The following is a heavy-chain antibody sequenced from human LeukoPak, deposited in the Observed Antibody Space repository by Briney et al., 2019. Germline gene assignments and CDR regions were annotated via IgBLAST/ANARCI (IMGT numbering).Heavy chain of an antibody. CDR3: AREGGITVAGKFDS. J-gene: IGHJ4*02. CDR1: GLTFSASG. V-gene: IGHV3-30*02. D-gene: IGHD6-19*01. Sequence: PGGSLRLSCAASGLTFSASGMHWVRQAPGKGLEWVAFIQNDERDKNYADSVRGRFTISRDNSKNTLYMQMNSLRAEETAVYYCAREGGITVAGKFDSWGQGTLVTVSS. CDR2: IQNDERDK.